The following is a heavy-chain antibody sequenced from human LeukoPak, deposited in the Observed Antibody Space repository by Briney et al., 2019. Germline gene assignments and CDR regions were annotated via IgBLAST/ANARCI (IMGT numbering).Heavy chain of an antibody. Sequence: GGSLRLSCAASGFTFATYAMSWVRQAPVRGLEWVSAISGSADSAYYADSVRGRFTISRDNSRNTLYLQMNSLRAEDTAVYYCAKDRSKKVAVAATSLDYWGQGILVIVSS. CDR2: ISGSADSA. D-gene: IGHD2-15*01. J-gene: IGHJ4*02. V-gene: IGHV3-23*01. CDR1: GFTFATYA. CDR3: AKDRSKKVAVAATSLDY.